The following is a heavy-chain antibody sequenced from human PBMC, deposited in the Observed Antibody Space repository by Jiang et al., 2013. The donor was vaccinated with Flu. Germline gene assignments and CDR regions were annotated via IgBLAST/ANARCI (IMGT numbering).Heavy chain of an antibody. CDR2: IRQDGSEM. D-gene: IGHD3-10*02. CDR3: ARDGYFGRGRGMDV. J-gene: IGHJ6*02. CDR1: GFPLRNYW. Sequence: VQLLESGGGLVQPGGSLRLSCAASGFPLRNYWMSWVRQAPGQGLEWVANIRQDGSEMHYVDSVKGRFTVSRDNAQNSLYLQMNGLRAEDTAVYYCARDGYFGRGRGMDVWGQGTTVTVS. V-gene: IGHV3-7*03.